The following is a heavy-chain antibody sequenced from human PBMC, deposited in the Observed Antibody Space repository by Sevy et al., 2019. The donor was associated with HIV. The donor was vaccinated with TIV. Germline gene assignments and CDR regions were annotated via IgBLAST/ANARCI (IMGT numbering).Heavy chain of an antibody. CDR3: AHETIGRFDS. CDR2: IEGDGSDK. CDR1: GFTFSAYW. Sequence: GGSRRLSCAASGFTFSAYWMNWVRQAPGKGLEWVANIEGDGSDKHYVDSVEGRFTISRDNGKNLLYLQMNSLRVEDTAVYYCAHETIGRFDSWGQGTLVTVSS. D-gene: IGHD3-3*01. V-gene: IGHV3-7*01. J-gene: IGHJ4*02.